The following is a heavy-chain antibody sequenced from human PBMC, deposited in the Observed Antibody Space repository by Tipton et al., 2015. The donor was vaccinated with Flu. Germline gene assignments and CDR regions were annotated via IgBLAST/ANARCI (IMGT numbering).Heavy chain of an antibody. Sequence: LRLSCTVSGGSINSYYWGWIRQPAGKGLEWIGRIYSSGSTNYNPSLKSRVTMSVETSKNQFSLKLSSVTAADTAVYYCARGSGSGTYVIFDYWGQGTLVTVSS. D-gene: IGHD3-10*01. CDR3: ARGSGSGTYVIFDY. CDR1: GGSINSYY. CDR2: IYSSGST. J-gene: IGHJ4*02. V-gene: IGHV4-4*07.